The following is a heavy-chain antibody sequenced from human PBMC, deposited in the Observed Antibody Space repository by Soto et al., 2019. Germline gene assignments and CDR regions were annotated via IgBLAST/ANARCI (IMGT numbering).Heavy chain of an antibody. CDR3: ARDEIGSSWYWDSYYYGMDV. CDR1: GFTFRSYS. V-gene: IGHV3-21*01. D-gene: IGHD6-13*01. Sequence: GGSLRLSCAASGFTFRSYSMHWVRQAPAKGLEWVSSISSSSSYIYYADSVKGRFTISRDNAKNSLYLQMNSLRAEDTAVYYCARDEIGSSWYWDSYYYGMDVWGQGTTVTVSS. CDR2: ISSSSSYI. J-gene: IGHJ6*02.